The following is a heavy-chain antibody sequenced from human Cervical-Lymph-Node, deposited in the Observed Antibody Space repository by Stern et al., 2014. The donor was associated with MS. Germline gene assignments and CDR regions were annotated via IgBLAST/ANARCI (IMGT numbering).Heavy chain of an antibody. CDR2: IRNSGNTI. D-gene: IGHD2-2*01. CDR3: TREGPAAYYYYYGMDV. J-gene: IGHJ6*02. CDR1: GFTFGDHS. V-gene: IGHV3-11*01. Sequence: VQLVESGGGLVQPGGSLRLSCAASGFTFGDHSMSWIRQAPGKGLEWVSHIRNSGNTIYYADSVKCQFTISRDNAKSSLYLQMHSLTVEDTAVYYCTREGPAAYYYYYGMDVWGQGTTVTVSS.